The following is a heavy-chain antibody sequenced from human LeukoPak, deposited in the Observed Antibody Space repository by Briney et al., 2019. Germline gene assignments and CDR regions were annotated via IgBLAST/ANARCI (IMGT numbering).Heavy chain of an antibody. CDR1: GFTFSDYY. J-gene: IGHJ4*02. Sequence: GGSLRLSCAASGFTFSDYYMNWIRQAPGKGLEWVSYSSSAGTIYYADSVKGRFTISRDNAKNSLYLQMNSLRAEDTAVYYCATTHGDFDGLMYYWGQGTLVTVSS. CDR3: ATTHGDFDGLMYY. CDR2: SSSAGTI. V-gene: IGHV3-11*04. D-gene: IGHD3-9*01.